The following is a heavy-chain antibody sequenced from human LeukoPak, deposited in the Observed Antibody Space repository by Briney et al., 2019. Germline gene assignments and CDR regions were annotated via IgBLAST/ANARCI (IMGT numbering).Heavy chain of an antibody. J-gene: IGHJ4*02. CDR3: ARAPERRGDY. CDR2: INPNSGVT. Sequence: ASVKVSCKASGYTFSNYYIHWVRQAPGQGLEWMGWINPNSGVTNYAQKFQDRVTMTRDTSITTAYMELSSLRSDDTAVYYCARAPERRGDYRGQGTLVTVSS. D-gene: IGHD1-1*01. V-gene: IGHV1-2*02. CDR1: GYTFSNYY.